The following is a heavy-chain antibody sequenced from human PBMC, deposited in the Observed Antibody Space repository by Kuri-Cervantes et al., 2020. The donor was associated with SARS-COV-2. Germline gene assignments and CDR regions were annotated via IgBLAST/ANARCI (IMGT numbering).Heavy chain of an antibody. J-gene: IGHJ6*03. Sequence: SETLSLTCTVSGASIRTTYYYWGWIRQPPGKGLEWIGSIYHSGSTYYNPSLKSRVTIPVDTSKNQFSLKLSSVTAADTAVYYCSQIAQYYYYYYMDVWGKGTTVTVSS. CDR1: GASIRTTYYY. CDR2: IYHSGST. D-gene: IGHD2-15*01. CDR3: SQIAQYYYYYYMDV. V-gene: IGHV4-39*03.